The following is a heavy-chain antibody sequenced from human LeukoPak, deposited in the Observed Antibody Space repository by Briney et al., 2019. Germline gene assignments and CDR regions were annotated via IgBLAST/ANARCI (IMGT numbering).Heavy chain of an antibody. V-gene: IGHV3-30-3*01. Sequence: GGSLRLSCAASGLTFSSYAMHWVRQAPGKGLEWVAVISYDGSNKYYADSVKGRFTISRDNSKNTLYLQMNSLRAEDAAVYYCARVTDDYYYYGMDVWGQGTTVTVSS. CDR1: GLTFSSYA. CDR2: ISYDGSNK. CDR3: ARVTDDYYYYGMDV. J-gene: IGHJ6*02.